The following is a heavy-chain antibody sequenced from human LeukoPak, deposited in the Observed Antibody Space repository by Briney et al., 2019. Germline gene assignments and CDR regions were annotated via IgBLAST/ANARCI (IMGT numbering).Heavy chain of an antibody. CDR1: GFTFSSYG. CDR2: ISGSGGST. V-gene: IGHV3-23*01. J-gene: IGHJ6*03. D-gene: IGHD3-10*01. CDR3: AKGPLWFRDLLTYYMDV. Sequence: GGSLRLSCAASGFTFSSYGLSWVRQAPGKGLEWVSGISGSGGSTYYVDSVKGRFTISRDNSKNTLYLQMNSLRAEDTALYYCAKGPLWFRDLLTYYMDVWGKGTTVTISS.